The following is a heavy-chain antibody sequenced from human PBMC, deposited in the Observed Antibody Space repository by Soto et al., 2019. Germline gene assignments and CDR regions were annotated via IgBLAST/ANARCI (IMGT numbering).Heavy chain of an antibody. CDR1: GFTFSSYG. Sequence: QVQLVESGGGVVQPGRSLRLSCAASGFTFSSYGMHWVRQAPGKGLEWVAVIWYDGSNKYYADSVKGRFTISRDNSKNTLYLQMNSLRAEDTAVYYCATGTYGDPGTYYYYMDVWGKGTTVTVSS. V-gene: IGHV3-33*01. CDR2: IWYDGSNK. CDR3: ATGTYGDPGTYYYYMDV. J-gene: IGHJ6*03. D-gene: IGHD4-17*01.